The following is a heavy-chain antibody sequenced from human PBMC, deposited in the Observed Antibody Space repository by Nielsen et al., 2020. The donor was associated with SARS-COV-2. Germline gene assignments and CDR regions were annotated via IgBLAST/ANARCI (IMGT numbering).Heavy chain of an antibody. J-gene: IGHJ6*03. CDR2: TNQSGAT. Sequence: WIRQPPGKGLEWIGETNQSGATKYSPSLKSRVTISVDTSKNQFSLKLSSVTAADTAVYYCARQPEGNDYYYYYMDVWGKGTTVTVSS. V-gene: IGHV4-34*01. D-gene: IGHD4-23*01. CDR3: ARQPEGNDYYYYYMDV.